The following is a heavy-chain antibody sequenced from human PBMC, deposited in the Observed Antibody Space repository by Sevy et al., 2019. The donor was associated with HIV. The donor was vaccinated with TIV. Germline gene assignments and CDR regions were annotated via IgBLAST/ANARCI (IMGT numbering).Heavy chain of an antibody. Sequence: ASVKVSCKASGFNFASYDIYWVRHATGQGLEWMGWMNTNTGNTGFAQKLQGRVTMTRNTSITTAYMELSNLRSEDTAVYYCARVSGWHLRYGMDVWGQGTTVTVSS. CDR1: GFNFASYD. D-gene: IGHD6-19*01. CDR2: MNTNTGNT. J-gene: IGHJ6*02. V-gene: IGHV1-8*02. CDR3: ARVSGWHLRYGMDV.